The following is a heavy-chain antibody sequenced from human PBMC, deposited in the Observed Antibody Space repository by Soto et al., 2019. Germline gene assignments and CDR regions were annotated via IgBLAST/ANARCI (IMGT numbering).Heavy chain of an antibody. D-gene: IGHD6-13*01. Sequence: QVQLEQSGAEVKKPGSSVKVSCKASGGTFNTFASSWVRQAPGQGLEWIGGIIPIFETANYAQRLQDRLTITADESTRTAYMELSRLTSDDTAIYFCATSTSSSWQNDYWGLGTLVVVSS. CDR3: ATSTSSSWQNDY. V-gene: IGHV1-69*01. CDR2: IIPIFETA. CDR1: GGTFNTFA. J-gene: IGHJ4*02.